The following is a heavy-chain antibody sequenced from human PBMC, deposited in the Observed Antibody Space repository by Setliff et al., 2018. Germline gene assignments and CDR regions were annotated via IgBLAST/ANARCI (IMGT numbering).Heavy chain of an antibody. CDR1: GYRLIEVS. CDR3: ARDYYYYDSSGYYYANWYFDL. Sequence: ASVQVSCKVSGYRLIEVSMHWVRQAPGQGLEWMGRINPNSGGTNYAQKFQGRVTMIRDTSISTAYMELSRLRSDDTAVYYCARDYYYYDSSGYYYANWYFDLWGRGTLGT. J-gene: IGHJ2*01. V-gene: IGHV1-2*06. CDR2: INPNSGGT. D-gene: IGHD3-22*01.